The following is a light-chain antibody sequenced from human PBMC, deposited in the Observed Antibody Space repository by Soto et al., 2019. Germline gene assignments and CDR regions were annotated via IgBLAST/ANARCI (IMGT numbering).Light chain of an antibody. J-gene: IGKJ1*01. CDR2: GAS. Sequence: VMPQSPATRSVSPCEGSAFSCRSSQSVSSNLSWYQQKPGQAPRLLIYGASTRATGIPARFSGSGSGTEFTLTISSLQSEDFAVYYCQQYNNWPPGTFGQGTRWIS. CDR3: QQYNNWPPGT. CDR1: QSVSSN. V-gene: IGKV3-15*01.